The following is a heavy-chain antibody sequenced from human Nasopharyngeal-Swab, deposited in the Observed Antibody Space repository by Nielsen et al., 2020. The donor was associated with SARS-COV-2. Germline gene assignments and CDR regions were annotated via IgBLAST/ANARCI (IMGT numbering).Heavy chain of an antibody. CDR1: GFTFSSYS. Sequence: GESLKISCAASGFTFSSYSMNWVRQAPGKGLEWVSSISSSSSYIYYADSVKGRFTISRDNAKNSLYLQMNSRGAEDTAVYYCARVAYTAILFDYYYYMDVWGKGTTVTVSS. D-gene: IGHD5-18*01. CDR3: ARVAYTAILFDYYYYMDV. J-gene: IGHJ6*03. CDR2: ISSSSSYI. V-gene: IGHV3-21*01.